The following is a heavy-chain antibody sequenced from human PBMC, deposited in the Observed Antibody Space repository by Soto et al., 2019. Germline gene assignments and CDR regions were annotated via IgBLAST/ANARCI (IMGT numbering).Heavy chain of an antibody. V-gene: IGHV1-8*01. CDR3: ARYPYTSYCSDGSCSSDAFDI. CDR2: MNPNSGNT. Sequence: QVQMVQSGAEVKKPGASVKVSCRASGYSFTSYDVNWVRQATGQGLEWMGWMNPNSGNTAFAQKFQGRVTMTRDTPISTAYMELSGLRSEDTAVYYCARYPYTSYCSDGSCSSDAFDIWDQGTVVTVSS. D-gene: IGHD2-15*01. CDR1: GYSFTSYD. J-gene: IGHJ3*02.